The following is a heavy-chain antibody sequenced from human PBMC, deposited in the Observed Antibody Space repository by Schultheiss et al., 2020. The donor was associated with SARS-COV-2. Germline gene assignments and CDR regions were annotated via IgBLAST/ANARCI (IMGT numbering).Heavy chain of an antibody. CDR3: ASSSSWYYFDY. CDR2: INHSGST. V-gene: IGHV4-34*01. D-gene: IGHD6-13*01. Sequence: SETLSLTCAVYGGSFSGYYWSWIRQPPGKGLEWIGEINHSGSTNYNPSLKSRVTISVDTSKNQFSLKLSSVTAADTAVYYCASSSSWYYFDYWGQGTLVTVSS. J-gene: IGHJ4*02. CDR1: GGSFSGYY.